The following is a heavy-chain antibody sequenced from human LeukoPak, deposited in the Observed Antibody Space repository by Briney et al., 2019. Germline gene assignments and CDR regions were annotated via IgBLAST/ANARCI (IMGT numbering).Heavy chain of an antibody. V-gene: IGHV3-21*04. D-gene: IGHD5-12*01. CDR1: GFTFTSYS. CDR3: ATLARSRDPWYLDL. CDR2: IGPSGGSI. Sequence: GGSLRLSCATYGFTFTSYSMNWVRQAPGEGLEWVSSIGPSGGSIFYANSVKGRFTISRDNAKNSLSLQMNSLRADDTAVYYCATLARSRDPWYLDLWGRGTLVTVSS. J-gene: IGHJ2*01.